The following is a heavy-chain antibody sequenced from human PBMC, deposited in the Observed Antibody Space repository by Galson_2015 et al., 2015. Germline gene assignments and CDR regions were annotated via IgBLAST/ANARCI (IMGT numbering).Heavy chain of an antibody. J-gene: IGHJ5*02. D-gene: IGHD3-10*01. V-gene: IGHV3-23*01. CDR3: AKGGFGELLKWFDP. Sequence: SLRLSCAASGFTFSSYAMSWVRQAPGKGLEWVSVISGRAGGTYYADSVKGRFTISRDNSKNTLHLQMNGLRAEDTAVYYCAKGGFGELLKWFDPWGQGTLVTVSS. CDR2: ISGRAGGT. CDR1: GFTFSSYA.